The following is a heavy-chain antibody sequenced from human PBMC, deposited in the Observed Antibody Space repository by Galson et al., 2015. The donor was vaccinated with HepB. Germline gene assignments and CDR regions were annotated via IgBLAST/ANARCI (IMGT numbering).Heavy chain of an antibody. Sequence: SVKVSCKASGYTFTSYAMHWVRQAPGQRLEWMGWINAGNGNTKYSQKFQGRVTITRDTSASTAYMELSSLRSEDTAVYYCARGGDIVVVPAAMSPDYWGQGTLVTVSS. CDR2: INAGNGNT. CDR3: ARGGDIVVVPAAMSPDY. J-gene: IGHJ4*02. D-gene: IGHD2-2*01. CDR1: GYTFTSYA. V-gene: IGHV1-3*01.